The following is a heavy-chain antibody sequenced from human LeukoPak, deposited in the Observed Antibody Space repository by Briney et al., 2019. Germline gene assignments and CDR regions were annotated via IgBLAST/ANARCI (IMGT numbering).Heavy chain of an antibody. CDR1: GGTFTSYA. D-gene: IGHD3-10*01. J-gene: IGHJ3*02. Sequence: ASVKVSCKASGGTFTSYAISWVRQAPGQGLEWMGGIIPIFGTANFAQKFQGRVTITTDESTSTAYMELRSLRSDDTAVYYCASSRWFGELSRTTGAFDIWGQGTMVTVSS. V-gene: IGHV1-69*05. CDR2: IIPIFGTA. CDR3: ASSRWFGELSRTTGAFDI.